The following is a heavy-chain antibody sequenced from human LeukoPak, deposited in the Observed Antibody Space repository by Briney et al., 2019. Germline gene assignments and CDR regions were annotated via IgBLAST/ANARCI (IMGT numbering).Heavy chain of an antibody. CDR2: IYYSGDT. V-gene: IGHV4-59*01. CDR1: GGSLGRYY. D-gene: IGHD2-21*02. CDR3: ARGAVTAFDGFHI. J-gene: IGHJ3*02. Sequence: SETLSLTCSVSGGSLGRYYWNWIRQPPGKGLELIGYIYYSGDTKYNPSLKSRVSFSIDTSKNQLSLKLTSVTAADTAVYYCARGAVTAFDGFHIWGQGTMVTVS.